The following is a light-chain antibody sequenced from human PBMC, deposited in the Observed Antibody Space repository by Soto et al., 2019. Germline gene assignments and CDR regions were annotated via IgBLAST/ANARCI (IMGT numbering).Light chain of an antibody. CDR1: QSVSSN. CDR3: QQYNDWPPVT. CDR2: GAS. J-gene: IGKJ4*01. V-gene: IGKV3-15*01. Sequence: EIVMTQSPATLSVSPGERATLSCRASQSVSSNLAWYQQKPGHAPRLLIHGASTRATGIPARLSGSGSGTEFTLTISSLQSEDFAVYFCQQYNDWPPVTFGGGTKVEIK.